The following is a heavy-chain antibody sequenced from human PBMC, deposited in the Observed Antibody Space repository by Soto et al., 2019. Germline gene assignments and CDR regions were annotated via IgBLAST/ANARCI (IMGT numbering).Heavy chain of an antibody. CDR2: IYYSGNT. CDR3: AREGGESSDGLYYFDP. Sequence: SETLSLTCTVSGGSTSSDNYWSWIRQPPGKGLEWIGHIYYSGNTDYNPSLKSRLAISIDTSKNQFSLKLSSVTAADTAVYFCAREGGESSDGLYYFDPWGQGSLVTVSS. V-gene: IGHV4-30-4*01. J-gene: IGHJ4*02. CDR1: GGSTSSDNY. D-gene: IGHD3-16*01.